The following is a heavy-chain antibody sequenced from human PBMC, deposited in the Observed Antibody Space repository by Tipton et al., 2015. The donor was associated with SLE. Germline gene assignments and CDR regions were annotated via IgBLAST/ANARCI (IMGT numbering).Heavy chain of an antibody. J-gene: IGHJ5*02. CDR3: ARVQAYEGFDP. Sequence: TLSLTCTVSGGSISSGSYYWSWIRQPAGKGLEWIGRIYTSGSTNYNPSLKSRVTISVDTSKNQFSLKLSSVTAADTAVYYCARVQAYEGFDPWGQGTLVTVFS. V-gene: IGHV4-61*02. D-gene: IGHD3-16*01. CDR1: GGSISSGSYY. CDR2: IYTSGST.